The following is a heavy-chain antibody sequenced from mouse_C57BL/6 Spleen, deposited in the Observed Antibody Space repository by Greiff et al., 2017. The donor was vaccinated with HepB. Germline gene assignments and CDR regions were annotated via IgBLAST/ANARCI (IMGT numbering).Heavy chain of an antibody. CDR1: GYTFTSYW. CDR2: IYPGSGST. CDR3: AREGTVVATPFAY. V-gene: IGHV1-55*01. D-gene: IGHD1-1*01. Sequence: QVQLQQPGAELVKPGASVKMSCKASGYTFTSYWITWVKQRPGQGLEWIGDIYPGSGSTNYNEKFKSKATLTVDTSSSTAYMQLSSLTSEDSAVYYCAREGTVVATPFAYWGQGTLVTVSA. J-gene: IGHJ3*01.